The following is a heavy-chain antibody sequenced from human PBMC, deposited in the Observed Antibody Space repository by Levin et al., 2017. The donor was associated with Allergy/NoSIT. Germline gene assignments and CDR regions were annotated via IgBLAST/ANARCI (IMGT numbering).Heavy chain of an antibody. CDR3: ATDRSMEGTYDYIWGSYTFDY. CDR1: GYTLTELS. CDR2: FDPEDGET. V-gene: IGHV1-24*01. Sequence: ASVKVSCKVSGYTLTELSMHWVRQAPGKGLEWMGGFDPEDGETIYAQKFQGRVTMTEDTSTDTAYMELSSLRSEDTAVYYCATDRSMEGTYDYIWGSYTFDYWGQGTLVTVSS. J-gene: IGHJ4*02. D-gene: IGHD3-16*01.